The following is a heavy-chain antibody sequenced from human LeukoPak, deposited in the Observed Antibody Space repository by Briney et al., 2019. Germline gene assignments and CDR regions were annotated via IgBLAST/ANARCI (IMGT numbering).Heavy chain of an antibody. Sequence: ASVKVSCKASGYIFTAYYMHWVRQAPGQGLEWMGWINPNSGGTNYAQKFQGRVTMTRDTSISTAYMELSRLKSDDTAVYYCARVSSWYGYFDFWGQGTLVTVSS. J-gene: IGHJ4*02. CDR3: ARVSSWYGYFDF. CDR2: INPNSGGT. D-gene: IGHD6-13*01. V-gene: IGHV1-2*02. CDR1: GYIFTAYY.